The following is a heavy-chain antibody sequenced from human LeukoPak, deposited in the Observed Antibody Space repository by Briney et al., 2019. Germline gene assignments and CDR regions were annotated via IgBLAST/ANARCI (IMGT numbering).Heavy chain of an antibody. CDR1: GFTFSSYE. D-gene: IGHD3-22*01. J-gene: IGHJ4*02. CDR2: ISSSGSTI. Sequence: GGSLRLSCAASGFTFSSYEMNWVRQAPGKGLEWVSYISSSGSTIYYADSVKGRFTISRDNAKNSLYLQMNSLRAEDTAVYYCASQYYYDSSGPGWGQGTLVTVSS. CDR3: ASQYYYDSSGPG. V-gene: IGHV3-48*03.